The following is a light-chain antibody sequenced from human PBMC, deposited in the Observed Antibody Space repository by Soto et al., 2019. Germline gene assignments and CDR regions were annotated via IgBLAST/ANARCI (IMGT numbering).Light chain of an antibody. CDR1: QSVSSSY. J-gene: IGKJ1*01. Sequence: EIVLTQSPGTLSLSPGERATLSCRASQSVSSSYLAWYQQKPGQAPRLLIYGPSSRATGIPDRFSGSGSGTDFTLTISRLEPEDFEVYYCQQYGSSPLTFGQGTKVEIK. CDR3: QQYGSSPLT. CDR2: GPS. V-gene: IGKV3-20*01.